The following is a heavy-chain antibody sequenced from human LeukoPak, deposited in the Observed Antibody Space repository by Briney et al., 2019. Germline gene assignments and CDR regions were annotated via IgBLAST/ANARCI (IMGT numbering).Heavy chain of an antibody. J-gene: IGHJ4*02. CDR2: IYYSGST. CDR1: DDSIRSSNFY. CDR3: ARLDYYDSSFDY. Sequence: PSETLSLTCTVSDDSIRSSNFYWDWVRQPPGKGLEWIGSIYYSGSTYYNPSLKSRVTISVDTSKNQFSLKLSSVTAADTAVYYCARLDYYDSSFDYWGQGTLVTVSS. V-gene: IGHV4-39*01. D-gene: IGHD3-22*01.